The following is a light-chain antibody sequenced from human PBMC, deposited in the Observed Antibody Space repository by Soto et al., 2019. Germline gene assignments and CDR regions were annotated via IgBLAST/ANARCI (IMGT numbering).Light chain of an antibody. J-gene: IGLJ3*02. V-gene: IGLV6-57*02. CDR3: QSYDSTKQV. Sequence: NFMLTQPHSVSESPGKTVTISCTGSSGSIASHYVQWYQQRPGSAPTTVIYKHNQRPSGVPDRFSGSIDSSSNSASLTISGLKTEDEADYYCQSYDSTKQVFGGGTQRTV. CDR1: SGSIASHY. CDR2: KHN.